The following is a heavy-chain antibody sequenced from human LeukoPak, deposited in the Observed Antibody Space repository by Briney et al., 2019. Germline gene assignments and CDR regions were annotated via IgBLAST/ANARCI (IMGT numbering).Heavy chain of an antibody. J-gene: IGHJ5*02. V-gene: IGHV1-18*01. Sequence: ASVKVSCKDSVYTFTSYGISWVRQAPGQGLEWMGWISAYNGNTNYAQKLQGRVTMTTDTSTSTAYMELRSLRSDDTAVYYCARVLGIPVAGIPSWFDPWGQGTLVTVSS. CDR1: VYTFTSYG. CDR3: ARVLGIPVAGIPSWFDP. D-gene: IGHD6-19*01. CDR2: ISAYNGNT.